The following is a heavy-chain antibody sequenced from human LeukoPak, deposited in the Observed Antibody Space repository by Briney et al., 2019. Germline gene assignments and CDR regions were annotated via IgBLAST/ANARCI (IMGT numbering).Heavy chain of an antibody. CDR3: ATYFYGDYASYYFDF. CDR1: VGSIGSSNW. J-gene: IGHJ4*02. D-gene: IGHD4-17*01. Sequence: SETLSLTCAVSVGSIGSSNWWSWARQPPGDGLEWIEEIYHSGTTNYNPSLKSRVTMSVDKSKNQFSLKLSSVTAADTAIYYCATYFYGDYASYYFDFWSQGTLVTVSS. V-gene: IGHV4-4*02. CDR2: IYHSGTT.